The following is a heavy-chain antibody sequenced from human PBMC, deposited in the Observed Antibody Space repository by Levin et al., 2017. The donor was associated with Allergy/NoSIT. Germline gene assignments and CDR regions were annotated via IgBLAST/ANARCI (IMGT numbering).Heavy chain of an antibody. J-gene: IGHJ4*02. Sequence: ASVKVSCKASGYTFTGYYMHWVRQAPGQGLEWMGWINPNSGGTNYAQKFQGRVTMTRDTSISTAYMELSRLRSDDTAVYYCAREGYSGYDYASRGPFTDYWGQGTLVTVSS. V-gene: IGHV1-2*02. CDR3: AREGYSGYDYASRGPFTDY. CDR1: GYTFTGYY. D-gene: IGHD5-12*01. CDR2: INPNSGGT.